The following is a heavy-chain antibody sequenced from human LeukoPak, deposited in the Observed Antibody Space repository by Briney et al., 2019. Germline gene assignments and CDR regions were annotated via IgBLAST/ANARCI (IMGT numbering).Heavy chain of an antibody. CDR1: GFTFSGYW. V-gene: IGHV3-7*04. Sequence: GGSLRLSCAASGFTFSGYWMSWVRQAPGKGLEWVANIKHDGSDKYYVDSVKGRFTISRDNAENSLYLQMNSLRAEDTAMYYCARSQSLGYWGQGTLVTVSS. CDR3: ARSQSLGY. J-gene: IGHJ4*02. CDR2: IKHDGSDK.